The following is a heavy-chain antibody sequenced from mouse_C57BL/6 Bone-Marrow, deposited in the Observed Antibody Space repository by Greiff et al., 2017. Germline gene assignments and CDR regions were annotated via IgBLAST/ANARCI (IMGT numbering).Heavy chain of an antibody. CDR1: GYTFTSYW. Sequence: VKPGASVKMSCKASGYTFTSYWITWVKQRPGQGLEWIGDIYPGSGSTNYNEKFKSKATLTVDTSSSTAYMQLSSLTSEDSAVYYCARDTAYFDYWGQGTTLAVSS. V-gene: IGHV1-55*01. J-gene: IGHJ2*01. CDR2: IYPGSGST. CDR3: ARDTAYFDY.